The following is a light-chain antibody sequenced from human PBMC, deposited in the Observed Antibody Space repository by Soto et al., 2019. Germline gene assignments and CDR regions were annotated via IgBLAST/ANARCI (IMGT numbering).Light chain of an antibody. CDR1: QNINAW. V-gene: IGKV3-15*01. Sequence: MTQSPSSLSVSVGDRVTITCRTSQNINAWLAWYQQKPGQAPRLLIYDASTRATGIPARFSGSGSGTEFTLTISSLQSEDFAVYYCQQYNNWPPPFGQGTKVDIK. J-gene: IGKJ1*01. CDR2: DAS. CDR3: QQYNNWPPP.